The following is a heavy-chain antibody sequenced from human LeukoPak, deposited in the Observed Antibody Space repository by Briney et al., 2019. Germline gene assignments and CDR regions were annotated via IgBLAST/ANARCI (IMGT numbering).Heavy chain of an antibody. D-gene: IGHD2-15*01. Sequence: GASVKVSCKTSGYTFTAFYLHWVRQAPGQGLEWMGWINPYNGATSFAQKLQGRVAMTWDTSISTAYLELSSLRSDDTAVFYCARGGGSRTDSVGHWGQGTLVTVSS. CDR2: INPYNGAT. CDR1: GYTFTAFY. CDR3: ARGGGSRTDSVGH. V-gene: IGHV1-2*02. J-gene: IGHJ4*02.